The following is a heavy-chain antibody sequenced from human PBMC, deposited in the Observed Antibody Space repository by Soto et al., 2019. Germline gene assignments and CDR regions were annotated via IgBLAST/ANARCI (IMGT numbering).Heavy chain of an antibody. J-gene: IGHJ4*02. CDR2: IYYSGTT. Sequence: PSETLSLTCTVSGGSISGYYWSWTRQSPGKGLEWIGYIYYSGTTNYNPSLKGRVTISVDTSKNQFSLKLRSVTAADTAVYYCARNLIFDYWGQGTLVTVSS. V-gene: IGHV4-59*01. CDR3: ARNLIFDY. CDR1: GGSISGYY.